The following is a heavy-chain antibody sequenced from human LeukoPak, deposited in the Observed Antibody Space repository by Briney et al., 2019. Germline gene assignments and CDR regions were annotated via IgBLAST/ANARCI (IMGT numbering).Heavy chain of an antibody. CDR2: INHSGST. J-gene: IGHJ4*02. CDR1: GGSFSGYY. CDR3: ARASSYYDFWSGYYRIGYYFDY. D-gene: IGHD3-3*01. V-gene: IGHV4-34*01. Sequence: SETLSLTCAVYGGSFSGYYWSWIRQPPGKGLEWIGEINHSGSTNYNPSLKSRVTISVDTSKNQFSLKLSSVTAADTAVYYCARASSYYDFWSGYYRIGYYFDYWGQGTLVTVSS.